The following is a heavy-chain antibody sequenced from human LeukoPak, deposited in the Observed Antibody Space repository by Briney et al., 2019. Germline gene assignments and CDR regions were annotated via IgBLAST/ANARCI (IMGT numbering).Heavy chain of an antibody. CDR2: IYYSGST. D-gene: IGHD3-10*01. CDR3: ARAPFITMVRGVNYFDY. V-gene: IGHV4-30-4*01. J-gene: IGHJ4*02. Sequence: SETLSLTCTVSGGSISSGDYYWSWIRQPPGKGLEWIGYIYYSGSTYYNPSLKSRVTISVDTSKNQFSLKLSSVTAADTAVYYCARAPFITMVRGVNYFDYWGQGTLVTVSS. CDR1: GGSISSGDYY.